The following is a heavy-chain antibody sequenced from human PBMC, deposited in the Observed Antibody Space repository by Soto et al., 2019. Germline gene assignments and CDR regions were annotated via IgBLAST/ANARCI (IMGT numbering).Heavy chain of an antibody. CDR1: KFTFASYV. J-gene: IGHJ6*02. D-gene: IGHD3-22*01. Sequence: QVQLVESGGGVVQPERSQRLSCTASKFTFASYVMHWVRQAPGEGLEWVALISFDGTNKYYADSVKGRFTISRDTSKNTMYLQMISLRPEDTAVYYCAREMIPMIMGGMSAMDVWGQGTTVTVS. V-gene: IGHV3-30*04. CDR3: AREMIPMIMGGMSAMDV. CDR2: ISFDGTNK.